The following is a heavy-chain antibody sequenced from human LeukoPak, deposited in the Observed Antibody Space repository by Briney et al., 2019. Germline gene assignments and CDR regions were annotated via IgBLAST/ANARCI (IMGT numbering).Heavy chain of an antibody. V-gene: IGHV5-51*01. J-gene: IGHJ5*02. Sequence: GESLKISCKGSGYSFTSYWIGWVRQMPGKGLEWMGIIYPGDFDTRYSPSFQGQVTISADKSISTAYLQWTSLKTSDTAMYYCTRLRISMVRGVILPRDNWFDPWGQGTLVTVSS. D-gene: IGHD3-10*01. CDR3: TRLRISMVRGVILPRDNWFDP. CDR2: IYPGDFDT. CDR1: GYSFTSYW.